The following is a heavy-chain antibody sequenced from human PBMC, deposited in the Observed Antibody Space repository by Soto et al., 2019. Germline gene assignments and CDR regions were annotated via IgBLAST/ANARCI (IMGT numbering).Heavy chain of an antibody. CDR3: AKPDGMVVAGSSFDY. CDR1: AYSISGGSY. CDR2: IYHGGTT. J-gene: IGHJ4*01. D-gene: IGHD6-19*01. V-gene: IGHV4-38-2*02. Sequence: PSETLSLTFTVAAYSISGGSYLGWIRQPPGKGPEWISSIYHGGTTSYNPSLKSRVTLSVDKSNTQFSLKLRSVTAADTAVYYCAKPDGMVVAGSSFDYWGHGTLVTVSS.